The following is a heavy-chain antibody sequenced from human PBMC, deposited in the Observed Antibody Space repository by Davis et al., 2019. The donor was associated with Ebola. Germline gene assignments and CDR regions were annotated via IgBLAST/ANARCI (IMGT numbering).Heavy chain of an antibody. CDR2: ISSSGSYI. V-gene: IGHV3-21*01. J-gene: IGHJ6*02. CDR1: RFTFSGYS. Sequence: GESLKISCAASRFTFSGYSMNWVRQAPGKGLEWVSSISSSGSYIYYADSVKGRCTISRDNAKNSLYLQMNSLRAEDTAVYYCARDLYLGSWNYYGMDVWGQGTTVTVSS. CDR3: ARDLYLGSWNYYGMDV. D-gene: IGHD2-2*02.